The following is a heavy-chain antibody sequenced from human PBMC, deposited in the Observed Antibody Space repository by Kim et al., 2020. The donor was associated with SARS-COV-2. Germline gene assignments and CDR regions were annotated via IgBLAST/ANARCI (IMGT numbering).Heavy chain of an antibody. D-gene: IGHD3-22*01. CDR2: T. CDR3: TRGMIVASYDY. J-gene: IGHJ4*02. Sequence: TTYSQKFQGRVTITRDTSASTAYMELSSLRSEDTSVYYCTRGMIVASYDYWGQGTLVTVSS. V-gene: IGHV1-3*01.